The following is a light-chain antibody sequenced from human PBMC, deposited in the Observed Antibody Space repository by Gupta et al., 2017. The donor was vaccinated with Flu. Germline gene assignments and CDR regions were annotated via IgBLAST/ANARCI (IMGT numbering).Light chain of an antibody. J-gene: IGLJ1*01. CDR2: SNH. CDR3: AAWDDSLNAYV. Sequence: SVLTQQRAESGNPGQRVTISCSGSSSNIGRNTVTWYQQPPGTAPKLLIYSNHQRPSGVPDRFSGSKSGTSASLAISGLQSEDEADYYCAAWDDSLNAYVFGTGTKVTVL. CDR1: SSNIGRNT. V-gene: IGLV1-44*01.